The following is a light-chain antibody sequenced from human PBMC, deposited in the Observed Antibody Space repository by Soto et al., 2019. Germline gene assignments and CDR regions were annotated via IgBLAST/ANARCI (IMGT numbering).Light chain of an antibody. CDR1: QSLSGRY. V-gene: IGKV3-20*01. CDR2: GAS. Sequence: DTMLTQSPGTLALSPGEGATLSCRASQSLSGRYLAWYQQKPGQAPRLLIYGASTRATGIPDRFSGSGSGTDFTLTISRLEPEDFAVYYCQQYDSSPWTFGQGTKVDIK. CDR3: QQYDSSPWT. J-gene: IGKJ1*01.